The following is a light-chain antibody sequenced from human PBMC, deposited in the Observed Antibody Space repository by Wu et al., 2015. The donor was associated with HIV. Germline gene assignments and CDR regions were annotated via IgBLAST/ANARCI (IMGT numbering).Light chain of an antibody. CDR2: AAS. CDR1: QGISHF. CDR3: QQLNSYPLT. Sequence: DIQLTQSPSFLSASVGDRVTITCRASQGISHFLGWYQQKPGKAPKLLIYAASTLQSGVPSRFSGSGSRTEFTLTISSLQPDDFATYYCQQLNSYPLTFGGGTKVDIK. V-gene: IGKV1-9*01. J-gene: IGKJ4*01.